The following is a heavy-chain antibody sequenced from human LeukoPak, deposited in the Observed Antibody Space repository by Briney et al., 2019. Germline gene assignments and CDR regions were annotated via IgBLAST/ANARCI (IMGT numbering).Heavy chain of an antibody. CDR1: GYTLTELS. D-gene: IGHD3-22*01. J-gene: IGHJ3*02. V-gene: IGHV1-24*01. CDR3: ARPPYPYYYDSSDEWAFDI. Sequence: ASVKVSCKVSGYTLTELSMHWVRQAPGKGLEWMGGFDPEDGETIYAQKFQGRVTMTEDTSTDTAYMELSSLRSEDSAVYYCARPPYPYYYDSSDEWAFDIWGQGTMVTVSS. CDR2: FDPEDGET.